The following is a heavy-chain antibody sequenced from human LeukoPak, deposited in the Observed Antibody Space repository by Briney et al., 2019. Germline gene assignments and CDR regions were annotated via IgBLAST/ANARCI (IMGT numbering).Heavy chain of an antibody. CDR2: IYHSGST. V-gene: IGHV4-34*01. J-gene: IGHJ5*02. D-gene: IGHD2-15*01. Sequence: SETLSLTCAVYGVSLSGYYWSWIRQPPGKGLEWIGEIYHSGSTNYNPSLKSRVTISVDTSKNQFSLKLSSVTAADTAVYYCATSGGEYCSGGSCYSEWNWFDPWGQGTLVTVSS. CDR3: ATSGGEYCSGGSCYSEWNWFDP. CDR1: GVSLSGYY.